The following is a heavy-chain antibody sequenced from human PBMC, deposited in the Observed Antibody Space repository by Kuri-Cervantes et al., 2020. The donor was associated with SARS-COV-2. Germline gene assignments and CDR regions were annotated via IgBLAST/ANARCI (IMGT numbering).Heavy chain of an antibody. Sequence: GESLKISCKASGYTFTNHGISWVRQAPGQGLEWMGWINGYNDNTKYAQKLQGRVTMTTDTSTSTAYMELRSLRSDDTAVYYCARGIVVVVAAMGYFDYWGQGTLVTVSS. CDR1: GYTFTNHG. V-gene: IGHV1-18*04. CDR3: ARGIVVVVAAMGYFDY. D-gene: IGHD2-15*01. J-gene: IGHJ4*02. CDR2: INGYNDNT.